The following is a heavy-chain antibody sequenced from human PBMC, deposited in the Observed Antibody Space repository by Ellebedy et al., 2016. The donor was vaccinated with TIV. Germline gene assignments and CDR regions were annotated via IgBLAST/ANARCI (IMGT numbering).Heavy chain of an antibody. CDR3: ARRGSARGYFDY. V-gene: IGHV4-59*08. Sequence: MPSGTLSLTCTVSGGSISTYYWSWIRQPPGKGLEWIGYIYYSGSTNYNPSLKSRVTISVDTSKNQFSLKLSSVTAADTAVYYCARRGSARGYFDYWGHGTLVTVSS. CDR2: IYYSGST. D-gene: IGHD6-19*01. CDR1: GGSISTYY. J-gene: IGHJ4*01.